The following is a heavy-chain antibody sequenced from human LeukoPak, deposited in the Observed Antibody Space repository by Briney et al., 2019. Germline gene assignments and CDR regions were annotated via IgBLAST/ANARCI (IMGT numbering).Heavy chain of an antibody. CDR1: GFTFSSYA. CDR2: ISGTGGST. Sequence: GGSLRLSCAASGFTFSSYAMNWVRQAPGKGLEWVSEISGTGGSTYYADSVKGGVTISREKYKKTLSLQMNSLRAEDTAVYYCAKGDTTWELPHDYWGQGTLVTVSS. CDR3: AKGDTTWELPHDY. J-gene: IGHJ4*02. V-gene: IGHV3-23*01. D-gene: IGHD1-26*01.